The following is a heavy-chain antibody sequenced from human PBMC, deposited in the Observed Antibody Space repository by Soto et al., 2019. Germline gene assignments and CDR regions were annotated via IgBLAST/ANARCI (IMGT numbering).Heavy chain of an antibody. CDR3: ESGAGVQAVAGSPPFDY. CDR1: GFTFSSYA. CDR2: ISSDGSNK. Sequence: QVQLVESGGGVVQPGRSLRLSCAASGFTFSSYAMHWVRQAPGKGLERVAVISSDGSNKYYADSVKGRFTISRANSKSRRYLQMNSLRAEDTAVYYWESGAGVQAVAGSPPFDYWGQGPLVSVSS. V-gene: IGHV3-30-3*01. D-gene: IGHD6-19*01. J-gene: IGHJ4*02.